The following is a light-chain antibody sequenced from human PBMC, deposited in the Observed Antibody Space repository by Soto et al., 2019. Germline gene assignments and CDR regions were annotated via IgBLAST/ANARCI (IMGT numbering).Light chain of an antibody. V-gene: IGKV1-5*03. Sequence: DIQMTQSPSTLSASVGDRVTITCRASQTIGMSLAWYQQNPGKAPNLLIYKASSLESGVPSRFSGSGSGAEFTLTISSLQPDDFATYYCQQYSLYPWTFGQGTKVESK. J-gene: IGKJ1*01. CDR3: QQYSLYPWT. CDR1: QTIGMS. CDR2: KAS.